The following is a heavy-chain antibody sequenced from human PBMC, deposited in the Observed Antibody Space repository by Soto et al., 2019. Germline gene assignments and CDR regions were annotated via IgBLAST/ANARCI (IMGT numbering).Heavy chain of an antibody. CDR3: ARHETLHGVYDH. V-gene: IGHV4-59*08. D-gene: IGHD4-17*01. CDR1: GGSVSSYY. Sequence: PSETLSLTCTVSGGSVSSYYWSWVRQPPGKGLEWIGYIYYSGSTNYNPSLKSRVTISVDTSKNLFSLRLSSVTAADTAVYYCARHETLHGVYDHWAKGTLVTVSS. J-gene: IGHJ4*02. CDR2: IYYSGST.